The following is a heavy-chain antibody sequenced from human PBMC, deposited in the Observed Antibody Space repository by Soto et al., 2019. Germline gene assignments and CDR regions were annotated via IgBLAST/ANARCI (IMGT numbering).Heavy chain of an antibody. Sequence: GGSLRLSCAASGFSFSTYGMHWVRQAPGKGLEWVAFISNDGSNKYYADSVKGRFTISRDNSKNTLYLQMNSLRAEDTAVYYCAKEADISGYYPDYWGQGTQVTVSS. J-gene: IGHJ4*02. CDR1: GFSFSTYG. D-gene: IGHD3-22*01. CDR3: AKEADISGYYPDY. CDR2: ISNDGSNK. V-gene: IGHV3-30*18.